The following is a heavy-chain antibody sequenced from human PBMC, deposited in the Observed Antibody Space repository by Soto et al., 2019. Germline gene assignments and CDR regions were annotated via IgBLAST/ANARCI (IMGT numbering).Heavy chain of an antibody. CDR1: GFTFSSYG. D-gene: IGHD1-26*01. V-gene: IGHV3-30*18. CDR2: ISYDGSNK. Sequence: LRLSCAASGFTFSSYGMHWVRQAPGKGLEWVAVISYDGSNKYYADSVKGRFTVSRDNSKNTLYLQMNSLRTEDTAVYYCAKSVGNWYFDLWGRGTLVTVSS. J-gene: IGHJ2*01. CDR3: AKSVGNWYFDL.